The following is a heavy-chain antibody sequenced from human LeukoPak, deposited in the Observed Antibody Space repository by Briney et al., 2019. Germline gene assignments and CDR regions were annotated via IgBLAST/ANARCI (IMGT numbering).Heavy chain of an antibody. D-gene: IGHD1-1*01. CDR3: ARDQLERRPGGAFDI. Sequence: ASVKVSCKASGYTFTGYYMHWVRQAPGQGLEWMGWINPNSGGTNYAQKFQGRVTMTRDTSISTAYMELSSLRSEDTAVYYCARDQLERRPGGAFDIWGQGTMVTVSS. CDR2: INPNSGGT. V-gene: IGHV1-2*02. J-gene: IGHJ3*02. CDR1: GYTFTGYY.